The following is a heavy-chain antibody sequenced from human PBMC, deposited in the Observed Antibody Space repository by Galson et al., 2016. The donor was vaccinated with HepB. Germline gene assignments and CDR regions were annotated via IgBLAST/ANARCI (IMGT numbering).Heavy chain of an antibody. D-gene: IGHD6-13*01. V-gene: IGHV3-30-3*01. CDR2: VSHDGSEQ. CDR1: GFRFSDFA. J-gene: IGHJ4*02. Sequence: SLRLSCAGSGFRFSDFALHWVRQAPGKGLEWVAVVSHDGSEQYYADSVRGRFTISRVNARNTVSLQMDSLRAEDTVVYYCAREMAIAAAATFDYWGQGTLVTVSS. CDR3: AREMAIAAAATFDY.